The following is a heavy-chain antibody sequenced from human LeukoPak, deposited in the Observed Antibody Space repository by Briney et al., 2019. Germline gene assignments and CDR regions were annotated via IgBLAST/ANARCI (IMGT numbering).Heavy chain of an antibody. Sequence: GGSLRLSCAAFGFTFSSYGMHWVRQAPGKGLEWVAVISYDGSNKYYADSVKGRFTISRDNSKNTLYLQMNSLRAEDTAVYYCAKAVVVSLDYWGQGTLVTVSS. CDR1: GFTFSSYG. CDR3: AKAVVVSLDY. CDR2: ISYDGSNK. D-gene: IGHD3-22*01. V-gene: IGHV3-30*18. J-gene: IGHJ4*02.